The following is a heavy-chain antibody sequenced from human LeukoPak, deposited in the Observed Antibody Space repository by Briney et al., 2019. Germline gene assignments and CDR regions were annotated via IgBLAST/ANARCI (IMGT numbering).Heavy chain of an antibody. CDR3: AKGDTYYDFWSGPIGTDY. CDR2: ISSSSSYI. D-gene: IGHD3-3*01. Sequence: GGSLRLSCVASGFTFSSYSMNWVRQAPGKGLEWVSLISSSSSYIYYADSVKGRFTISRDNAKKSLYLQMNSLRAEDTAVYYCAKGDTYYDFWSGPIGTDYWGQGTLVTVSS. V-gene: IGHV3-21*04. CDR1: GFTFSSYS. J-gene: IGHJ4*02.